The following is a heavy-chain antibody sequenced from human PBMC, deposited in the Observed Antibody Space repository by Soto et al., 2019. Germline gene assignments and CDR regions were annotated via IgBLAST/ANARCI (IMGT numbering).Heavy chain of an antibody. CDR3: ARGGAHDYGDYVGEEYYYGMDV. V-gene: IGHV1-69*13. CDR1: GGTFSSYA. D-gene: IGHD4-17*01. CDR2: IIPIFGTA. Sequence: SVQVSCKASGGTFSSYAISWVRRAPGQGLEWMGGIIPIFGTANYAQKFQGRVTITADESTSTAYMELSSLRSEDTAVYYCARGGAHDYGDYVGEEYYYGMDVWGQGTTGTGS. J-gene: IGHJ6*02.